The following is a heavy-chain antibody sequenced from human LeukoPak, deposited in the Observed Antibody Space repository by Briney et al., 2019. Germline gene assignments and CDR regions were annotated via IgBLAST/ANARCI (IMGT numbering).Heavy chain of an antibody. Sequence: ASVKVSCKASGYTFTSYGISWVRQAPGQGLEWMGWISAHNGNTNYAQKLQGRVTMTTDTSTSTAYMELRSLRSDDTAVYYCARVEDDYGDSSYDYWGQGTLVTVSS. J-gene: IGHJ4*02. CDR1: GYTFTSYG. V-gene: IGHV1-18*01. D-gene: IGHD4-17*01. CDR3: ARVEDDYGDSSYDY. CDR2: ISAHNGNT.